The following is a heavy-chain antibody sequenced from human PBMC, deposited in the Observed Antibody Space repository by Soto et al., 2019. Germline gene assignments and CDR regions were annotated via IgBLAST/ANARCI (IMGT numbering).Heavy chain of an antibody. CDR2: IYYSGST. J-gene: IGHJ4*02. D-gene: IGHD1-1*01. CDR3: ARTGTEPYYFDY. V-gene: IGHV4-31*03. CDR1: GASISSGGYD. Sequence: TLALTCTVSGASISSGGYDWSWIRQHPGKGLEWIGYIYYSGSTYYNPSLKSRVTISVDTSKNQFSLKLSSVTAADTAVYYCARTGTEPYYFDYWGQGTLVTASS.